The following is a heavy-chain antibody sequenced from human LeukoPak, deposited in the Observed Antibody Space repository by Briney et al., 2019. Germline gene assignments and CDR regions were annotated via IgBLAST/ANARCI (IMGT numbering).Heavy chain of an antibody. CDR1: GGSISSRSHY. Sequence: SETLSLTCTVSGGSISSRSHYWGWIRQPPGKGLEWIGTTYYSGSTYYNPSLKSRVTISVDTSKNQFSLKLSSVTAADTAVYYCARLDWNYVDVDYWGQGTLVTVSS. D-gene: IGHD1-7*01. J-gene: IGHJ4*02. CDR2: TYYSGST. CDR3: ARLDWNYVDVDY. V-gene: IGHV4-39*01.